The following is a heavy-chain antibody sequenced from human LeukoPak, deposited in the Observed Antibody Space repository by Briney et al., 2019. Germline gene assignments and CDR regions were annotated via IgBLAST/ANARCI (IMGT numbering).Heavy chain of an antibody. CDR1: GYTLTELS. CDR3: ATIQWFGELLSLNRFDP. Sequence: GASVKVSCKVSGYTLTELSMHWVRQAPGKGLEWMGGFDPEDGETIYAQKFQGRDTMTEDTSTDTAYMELSSLRSEDTAVYYCATIQWFGELLSLNRFDPRGQGTLVTVSS. J-gene: IGHJ5*02. V-gene: IGHV1-24*01. D-gene: IGHD3-10*01. CDR2: FDPEDGET.